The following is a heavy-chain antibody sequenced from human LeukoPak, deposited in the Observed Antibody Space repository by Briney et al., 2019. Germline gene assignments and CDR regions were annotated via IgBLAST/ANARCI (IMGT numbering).Heavy chain of an antibody. CDR2: ISSSGSTI. D-gene: IGHD6-13*01. J-gene: IGHJ5*02. CDR1: GFTFSDYY. V-gene: IGHV3-11*01. Sequence: GGSLRLSCAASGFTFSDYYMSWIRQAPGKGLEWVSYISSSGSTIYYADSMKGRFTLSRDNAKNSLYLQMNSLRAEDTALYYCAKDKSSSWYKGNFDPWGQGTLVTVSS. CDR3: AKDKSSSWYKGNFDP.